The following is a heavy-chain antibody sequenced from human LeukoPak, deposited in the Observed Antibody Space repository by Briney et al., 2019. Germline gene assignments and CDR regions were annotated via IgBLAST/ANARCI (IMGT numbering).Heavy chain of an antibody. CDR1: GGSISSGGYY. J-gene: IGHJ4*02. Sequence: SETLSLTCTVSGGSISSGGYYWSWIRQHPGKGLEWIGYIYYSGSTYYNPSLKSRVTISVDTSKNQFSLKLSSVTAADTAVYYCARGGYSYGIDYWGQGTLVTVSS. CDR3: ARGGYSYGIDY. V-gene: IGHV4-31*03. CDR2: IYYSGST. D-gene: IGHD5-18*01.